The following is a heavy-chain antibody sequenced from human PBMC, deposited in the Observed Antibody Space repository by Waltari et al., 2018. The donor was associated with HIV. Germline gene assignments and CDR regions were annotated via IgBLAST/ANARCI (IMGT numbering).Heavy chain of an antibody. Sequence: QVQLQESGPGLVKPSETLSLTCTVSGGSISSYYWSWIRQPPGKGLEWIGYIYYSGSTNYNPSLKSRVTISVDTSKNQFSLKLSSVTAADTAVYYCARDKGLPGSRDGLDYWGQGTLVTVSS. D-gene: IGHD2-15*01. V-gene: IGHV4-59*01. CDR2: IYYSGST. CDR3: ARDKGLPGSRDGLDY. J-gene: IGHJ4*02. CDR1: GGSISSYY.